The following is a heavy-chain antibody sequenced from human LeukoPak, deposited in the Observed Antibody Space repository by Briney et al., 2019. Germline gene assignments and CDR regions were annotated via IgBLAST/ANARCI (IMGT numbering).Heavy chain of an antibody. CDR2: ISGSGGST. V-gene: IGHV3-23*01. J-gene: IGHJ4*02. D-gene: IGHD4-23*01. CDR3: AKTSRWDYGGNSPIDY. Sequence: GGSLRLSCTASGFTFSSYAMCWVRQAPGKGLEWVSAISGSGGSTYYADSVKGRFTISRDNSKNTLYLQMNSLRAEDTAVYYCAKTSRWDYGGNSPIDYWGQGTLVTVSS. CDR1: GFTFSSYA.